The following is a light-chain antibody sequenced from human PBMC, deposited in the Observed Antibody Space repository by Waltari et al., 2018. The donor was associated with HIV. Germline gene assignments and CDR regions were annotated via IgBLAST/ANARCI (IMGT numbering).Light chain of an antibody. CDR3: QAWDSSSAWV. CDR1: KLGDKY. V-gene: IGLV3-1*01. J-gene: IGLJ3*02. CDR2: QDS. Sequence: SYELTQPPSVSVSPGQTATITCSGDKLGDKYACWYQQKPGQSPVLGIYQDSKRPSGIPERFSGSNSGNTATLIISGTQAMDEADYYCQAWDSSSAWVFGGGTKLTVL.